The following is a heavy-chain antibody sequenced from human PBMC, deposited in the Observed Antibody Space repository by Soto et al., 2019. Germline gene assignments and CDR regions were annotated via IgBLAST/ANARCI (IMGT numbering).Heavy chain of an antibody. V-gene: IGHV4-30-2*01. CDR3: ARATYDSVDAFDI. CDR1: GGSISSGGYS. D-gene: IGHD3-3*01. CDR2: IYHSGST. J-gene: IGHJ3*02. Sequence: QLQLQESGSGLVKPSQTLSLTCAVSGGSISSGGYSWSWIRQPPGKGLEWIGYIYHSGSTYYNPSLKSRVTISVDRSKNQFSLKLSSVTVADTAVYYCARATYDSVDAFDIWGQGTMVTVSS.